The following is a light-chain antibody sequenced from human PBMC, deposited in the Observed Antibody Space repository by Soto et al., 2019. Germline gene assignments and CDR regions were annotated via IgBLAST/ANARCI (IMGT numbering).Light chain of an antibody. J-gene: IGKJ1*01. CDR1: QSVSSSY. Sequence: EIVLTQSPGTLSLSPGERVTLSCRASQSVSSSYLAWYQQKPGQAPRLLIHGASSRATGIPDRFSGSGSGTDFSLTISRLEPADFAMYYCQQYGSSPWTFGQGTKVEIK. CDR2: GAS. V-gene: IGKV3-20*01. CDR3: QQYGSSPWT.